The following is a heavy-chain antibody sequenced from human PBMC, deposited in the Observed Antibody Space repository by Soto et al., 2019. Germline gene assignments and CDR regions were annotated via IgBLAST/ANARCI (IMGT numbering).Heavy chain of an antibody. CDR1: GFTFSSYG. V-gene: IGHV3-33*01. D-gene: IGHD3-10*01. CDR2: IWYDGSNK. J-gene: IGHJ4*02. Sequence: QVQLVESGGGVVQPGRSLRLSCAASGFTFSSYGMHWVRQAPGKGLEWVAVIWYDGSNKYYADSVKGRFTISRDNSKNTLYLQMNSLRAEDTAVYYCARGPYYYGSGSYYNPDYWGQGTLVTVSS. CDR3: ARGPYYYGSGSYYNPDY.